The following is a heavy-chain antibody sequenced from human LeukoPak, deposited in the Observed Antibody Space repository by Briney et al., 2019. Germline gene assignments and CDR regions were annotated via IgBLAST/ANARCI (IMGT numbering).Heavy chain of an antibody. Sequence: GGSLRLSCAASGFTFSSYAMSWVRQAPGKGLEWVSSISGSGGSTYYADSVKGRFTISRDNSKNTLYLQMNSLRAEDTAVYYCAKGHSPGIAVAGYFQHWGQGTLVTVSS. CDR1: GFTFSSYA. V-gene: IGHV3-23*01. J-gene: IGHJ1*01. D-gene: IGHD6-19*01. CDR2: ISGSGGST. CDR3: AKGHSPGIAVAGYFQH.